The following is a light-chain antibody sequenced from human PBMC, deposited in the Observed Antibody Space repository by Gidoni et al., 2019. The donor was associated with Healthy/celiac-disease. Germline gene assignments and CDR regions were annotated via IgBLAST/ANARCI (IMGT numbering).Light chain of an antibody. CDR1: QSVLYSSNNKNY. CDR2: WAS. Sequence: DIVMTQSTDSLAVSLGARATINCKSSQSVLYSSNNKNYLAWYQQKPGQPPKLLIYWASTRESGVPDRFSGSGSGTDFTLTISSLQAEDVAVYYCQQYYSTPQTFGQGTKVEIK. V-gene: IGKV4-1*01. J-gene: IGKJ1*01. CDR3: QQYYSTPQT.